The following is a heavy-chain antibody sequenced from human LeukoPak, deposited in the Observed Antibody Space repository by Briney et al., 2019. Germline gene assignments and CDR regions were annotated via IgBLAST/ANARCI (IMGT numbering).Heavy chain of an antibody. CDR1: GFTFSSYW. CDR3: ARESGSGWYAYYYYMDV. V-gene: IGHV3-7*01. CDR2: IKQDGSEK. J-gene: IGHJ6*03. D-gene: IGHD6-19*01. Sequence: PGGSLRLSCAASGFTFSSYWMSWVRQAPGKGLEWVANIKQDGSEKYYVDSVKGRFTISRDNAKNSLYLQMNSLRAEDTAVYYCARESGSGWYAYYYYMDVWGKGTTVTVSS.